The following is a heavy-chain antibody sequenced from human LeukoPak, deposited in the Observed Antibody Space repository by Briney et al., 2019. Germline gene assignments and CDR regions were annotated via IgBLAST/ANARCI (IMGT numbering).Heavy chain of an antibody. CDR1: GGSISSGGYS. CDR3: AGAQRYFD. Sequence: SQTLSLTCTVSGGSISSGGYSWSWIRQHPGKGLEWIGYIYYSGSTYYNPSLKSRVTISVDTSKNQFSLKLSSVTAADTAVYYCAGAQRYFDWGQGTLVTVSS. D-gene: IGHD3-9*01. CDR2: IYYSGST. J-gene: IGHJ4*02. V-gene: IGHV4-31*03.